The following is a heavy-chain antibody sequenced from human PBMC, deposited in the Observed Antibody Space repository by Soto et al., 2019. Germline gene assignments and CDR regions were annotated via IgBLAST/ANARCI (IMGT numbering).Heavy chain of an antibody. CDR3: ARPPEPYSSSWYYFDY. CDR1: GFTFSSYA. D-gene: IGHD6-13*01. J-gene: IGHJ4*02. CDR2: ISYDGSNK. Sequence: QVQLVESGGGVVQPGRSLRLSCAASGFTFSSYAMHGVRQAPGKGLEWVAVISYDGSNKYYADSVKGRFTISRDNSKNTLYLQMNSLRAEDTAVYYCARPPEPYSSSWYYFDYWGQGTLVTVSS. V-gene: IGHV3-30-3*01.